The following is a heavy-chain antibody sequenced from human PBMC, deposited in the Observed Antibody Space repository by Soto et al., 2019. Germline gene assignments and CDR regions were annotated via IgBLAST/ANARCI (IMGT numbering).Heavy chain of an antibody. CDR2: IYTSGST. CDR3: ARGKTPDMYYYFDY. CDR1: GGSISSYY. J-gene: IGHJ4*02. V-gene: IGHV4-4*07. D-gene: IGHD3-9*01. Sequence: PSETLSLTCTVSGGSISSYYWSWIRQPAGKGLEWIGRIYTSGSTNYNPSLKSRVTMSVDTSKNQFSLKLSSVTAADTAVYYCARGKTPDMYYYFDYWGQGTLVTVSS.